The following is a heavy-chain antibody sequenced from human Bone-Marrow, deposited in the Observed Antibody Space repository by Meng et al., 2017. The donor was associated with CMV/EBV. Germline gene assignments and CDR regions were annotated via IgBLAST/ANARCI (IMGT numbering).Heavy chain of an antibody. CDR3: ARVRVNWFDP. V-gene: IGHV1-69*10. D-gene: IGHD4-17*01. CDR2: IIPILGIA. J-gene: IGHJ5*02. Sequence: SVKVSCKASGGTFSSYAISWVRQAPGQGLEWMGGIIPILGIANYTQKFQGRVTITADKSTSTAYMELSSLRSEDTAVYYCARVRVNWFDPWGQGTLVTGSS. CDR1: GGTFSSYA.